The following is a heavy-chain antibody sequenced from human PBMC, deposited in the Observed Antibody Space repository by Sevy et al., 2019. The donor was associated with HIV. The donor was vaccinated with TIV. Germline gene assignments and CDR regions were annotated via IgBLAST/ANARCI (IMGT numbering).Heavy chain of an antibody. CDR1: GGSINSDH. Sequence: TLSLTCTVSGGSINSDHWNWIRQPPGKGLEWIGYVNYTGGTNYNPSLKNRVTISVDRTKNQFSLKLTSVTAADTAVYYCARRNDFDIWGQGTMVTVSS. J-gene: IGHJ3*02. CDR3: ARRNDFDI. V-gene: IGHV4-59*08. CDR2: VNYTGGT.